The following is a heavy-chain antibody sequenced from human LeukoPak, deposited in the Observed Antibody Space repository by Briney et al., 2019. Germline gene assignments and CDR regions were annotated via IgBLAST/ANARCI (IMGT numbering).Heavy chain of an antibody. CDR1: GITFNNYA. CDR3: ARGKRYSSSWFYNRFDP. Sequence: PGGSLRLSCSVSGITFNNYAMNWVRLAPGKGLEWVSGIGTTGDTHYPDSVKGRFTVSRENAKNSLYLQMNSLRAGDTAVYYCARGKRYSSSWFYNRFDPWGQGTLVTVFS. V-gene: IGHV3-13*01. D-gene: IGHD6-13*01. J-gene: IGHJ5*02. CDR2: IGTTGDT.